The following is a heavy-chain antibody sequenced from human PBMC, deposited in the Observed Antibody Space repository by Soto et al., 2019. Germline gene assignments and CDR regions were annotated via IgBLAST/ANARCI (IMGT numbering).Heavy chain of an antibody. D-gene: IGHD2-15*01. Sequence: SLTCPVSDGSGTDYYWSWIRQPAGRGLEWMGRVYNTGYTNHNTSLKRRVTMSVDRSKNQFSLRLRSVTAADTAVYYCARVAGASFDYWGQGMLVTVSS. V-gene: IGHV4-4*07. CDR3: ARVAGASFDY. J-gene: IGHJ4*02. CDR1: DGSGTDYY. CDR2: VYNTGYT.